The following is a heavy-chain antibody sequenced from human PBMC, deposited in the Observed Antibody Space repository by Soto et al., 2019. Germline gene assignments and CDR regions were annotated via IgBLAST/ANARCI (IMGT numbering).Heavy chain of an antibody. CDR1: GYTFTSYD. CDR3: ARGGVRGTDV. Sequence: QVQLVQSGAEVKKPGASVKVSCKASGYTFTSYDINWGRQATGQGLEWMGWMNHNSGNTGYVQKLHGRVHMTRKTPTCTAYNALSRLRSESTAVYYRARGGVRGTDVWGQGTTVRVTS. D-gene: IGHD3-16*01. J-gene: IGHJ6*02. V-gene: IGHV1-8*01. CDR2: MNHNSGNT.